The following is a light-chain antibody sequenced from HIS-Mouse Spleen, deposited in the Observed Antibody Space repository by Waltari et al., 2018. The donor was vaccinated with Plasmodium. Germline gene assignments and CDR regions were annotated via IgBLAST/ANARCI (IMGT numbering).Light chain of an antibody. Sequence: EIVMTQSPAPLSVSPGERATLSCRASQSVSSNLAWYQQKPGQAPRLLIYGASTRATGIPARFSGSGSGTEFTLTISSLQSEDFAVYYCQQYNNWSFTFGPGTKV. CDR3: QQYNNWSFT. CDR2: GAS. CDR1: QSVSSN. J-gene: IGKJ3*01. V-gene: IGKV3-15*01.